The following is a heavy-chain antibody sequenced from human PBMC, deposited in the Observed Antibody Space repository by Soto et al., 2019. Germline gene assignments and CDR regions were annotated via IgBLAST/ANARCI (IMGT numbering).Heavy chain of an antibody. CDR2: INQDVSVK. CDR1: GFTFRSYW. J-gene: IGHJ4*02. CDR3: AKVSYQSWSIDY. V-gene: IGHV3-7*01. Sequence: PGGPLRLSCAASGFTFRSYWMSWVRQAPGKGLEWVANINQDVSVKYSVDSVKGRFTVSRDNARNSLYLQMNSLRAEDSAVYYCAKVSYQSWSIDYWGQGTLVTVSS. D-gene: IGHD6-13*01.